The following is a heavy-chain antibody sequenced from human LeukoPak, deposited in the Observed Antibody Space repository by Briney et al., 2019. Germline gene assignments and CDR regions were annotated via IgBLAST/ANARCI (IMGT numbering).Heavy chain of an antibody. Sequence: GGSLRLSCAASGFTLSSYWMHWVRQAPGKGLVWVSRINSDGSSTSYADSVKGRFTISRDNAKNTLYLQMNSLRAEDTAVYYCARVPAPYYDFWSGHNWFDPWGQGTLVTVSS. CDR1: GFTLSSYW. V-gene: IGHV3-74*01. J-gene: IGHJ5*02. CDR3: ARVPAPYYDFWSGHNWFDP. CDR2: INSDGSST. D-gene: IGHD3-3*01.